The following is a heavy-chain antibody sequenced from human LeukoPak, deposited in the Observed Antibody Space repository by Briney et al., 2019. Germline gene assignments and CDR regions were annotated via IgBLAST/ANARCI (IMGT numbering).Heavy chain of an antibody. CDR3: ARAKIAAAGMKVWVRGEYFQH. Sequence: ASVKVSFKSSGYTFTSYDINWVRQATGQGLEWMGWMNPNSGNTGYAQKFQGRVTMTSNTSISTAYMELSSLRSEDTDVYYCARAKIAAAGMKVWVRGEYFQHWGQGTLVTVSS. V-gene: IGHV1-8*01. CDR2: MNPNSGNT. D-gene: IGHD6-13*01. CDR1: GYTFTSYD. J-gene: IGHJ1*01.